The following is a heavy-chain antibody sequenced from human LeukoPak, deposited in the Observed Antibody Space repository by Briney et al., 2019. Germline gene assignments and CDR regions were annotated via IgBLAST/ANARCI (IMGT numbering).Heavy chain of an antibody. V-gene: IGHV3-23*01. CDR3: AKRGVVVRVILVGFHKEAYYFES. D-gene: IGHD3-10*01. CDR2: ISVSGGST. CDR1: GITLSKYG. Sequence: GSLRLSSAVSGITLSKYGMSSVRQAPGKGLEWVAGISVSGGSTKYADSVRGRFTISRDNSKNRLSLQRNSLRAEDTAVYFCAKRGVVVRVILVGFHKEAYYFESWGQGALVTVSS. J-gene: IGHJ4*02.